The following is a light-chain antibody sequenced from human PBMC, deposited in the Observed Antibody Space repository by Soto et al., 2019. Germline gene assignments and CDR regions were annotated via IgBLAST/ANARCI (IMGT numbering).Light chain of an antibody. V-gene: IGKV1-39*01. CDR2: GAS. CDR3: HQTYSAPLT. CDR1: QSISNY. J-gene: IGKJ4*01. Sequence: DIQMTQSPFSLPASVGDRVNITCRASQSISNYLNWYQQKPGRAPSLLIHGASSLQGGVPSRFSGSGSGTDFTLTISSLQPEDFTTYYCHQTYSAPLTFGGGTMVEI.